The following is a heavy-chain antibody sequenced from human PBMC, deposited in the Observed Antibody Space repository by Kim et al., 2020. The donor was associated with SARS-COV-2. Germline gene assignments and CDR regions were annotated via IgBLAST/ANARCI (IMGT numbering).Heavy chain of an antibody. J-gene: IGHJ6*02. CDR3: ARHISSPMVYYYYYGMDV. CDR2: IYYSGST. Sequence: SETLSLTCTVSGGSISSSSYYWGWIRQPPGKGLEWIGSIYYSGSTYYNPSLKSRVTISVDTSKNQFSLKLSSVTAADTAVYYCARHISSPMVYYYYYGMDVWGQGTTVTVSS. CDR1: GGSISSSSYY. D-gene: IGHD3-10*01. V-gene: IGHV4-39*01.